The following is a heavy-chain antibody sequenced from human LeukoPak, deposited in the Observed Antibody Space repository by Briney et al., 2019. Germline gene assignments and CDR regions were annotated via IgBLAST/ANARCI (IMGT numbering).Heavy chain of an antibody. CDR2: VHDSGST. Sequence: SETLSLTCSVSGGSISSYYWRWIRQPPGKGLEYIGHVHDSGSTNYNPSLKSRVTISIDTSKNQFSLKLSSVAAADTAVYYCARVGSYCMDVWGKGSTVTVSS. J-gene: IGHJ6*03. D-gene: IGHD1-26*01. CDR3: ARVGSYCMDV. V-gene: IGHV4-59*01. CDR1: GGSISSYY.